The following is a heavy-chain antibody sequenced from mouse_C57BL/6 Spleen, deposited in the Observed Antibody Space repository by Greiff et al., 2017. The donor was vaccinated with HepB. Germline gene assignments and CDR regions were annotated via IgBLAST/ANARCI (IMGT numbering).Heavy chain of an antibody. Sequence: QVQLQQPGAELVKPGASVKLSCKASGYTFTSYWMHWVKQRPGQGLEWIGMIHPNSGSTNYNEKFKSKATLTVDKSSSTAYMQLSSLTSEDSAVYYCARGFTTVVVRGYAMDYWGQGTSVTVSS. CDR2: IHPNSGST. CDR1: GYTFTSYW. CDR3: ARGFTTVVVRGYAMDY. J-gene: IGHJ4*01. V-gene: IGHV1-64*01. D-gene: IGHD1-1*01.